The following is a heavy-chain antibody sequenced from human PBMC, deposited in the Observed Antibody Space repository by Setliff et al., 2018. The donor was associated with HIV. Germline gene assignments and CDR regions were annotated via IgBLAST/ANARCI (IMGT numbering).Heavy chain of an antibody. CDR2: VNTVGGGA. Sequence: GPSVKVSCKTSGYTFTNYYMHWMRQAPGQGLEWMGVVNTVGGGASYAQKFQGRLTVTRDTSTSTVYMELSSLRSEDTAVYYCAREGQVVVTAKGFDYWGLGTLVTVSS. J-gene: IGHJ4*02. D-gene: IGHD2-15*01. CDR3: AREGQVVVTAKGFDY. CDR1: GYTFTNYY. V-gene: IGHV1-46*01.